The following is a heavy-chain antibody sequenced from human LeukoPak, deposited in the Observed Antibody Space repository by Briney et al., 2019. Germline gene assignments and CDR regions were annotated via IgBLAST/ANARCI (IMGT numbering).Heavy chain of an antibody. CDR1: GFTFSSYS. CDR2: ISTSSGNI. D-gene: IGHD6-19*01. V-gene: IGHV3-48*04. CDR3: ARDVRYSSGWYLYYYYYMDV. J-gene: IGHJ6*03. Sequence: GGSLRLSCAASGFTFSSYSMNWVRQAPGKGLEWVSHISTSSGNIYYADSVKGRFTISRDNAKNSLYLQMNSLRAEDTAVYYCARDVRYSSGWYLYYYYYMDVWGKGTTVTVSS.